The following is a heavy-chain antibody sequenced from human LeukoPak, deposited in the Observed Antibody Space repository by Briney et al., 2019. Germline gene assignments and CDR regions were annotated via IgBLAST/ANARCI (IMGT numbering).Heavy chain of an antibody. J-gene: IGHJ4*02. CDR2: IIPIFGTA. Sequence: SVKVSCKASGGTFSSYAISWVRQAPGQGLEWMGGIIPIFGTANYAQKFQGRVTITTDASTSTAYMELSSLRSEDTAVYYCARDPRGSYHYFDYWGQGTLVTVSS. D-gene: IGHD5-24*01. CDR1: GGTFSSYA. CDR3: ARDPRGSYHYFDY. V-gene: IGHV1-69*05.